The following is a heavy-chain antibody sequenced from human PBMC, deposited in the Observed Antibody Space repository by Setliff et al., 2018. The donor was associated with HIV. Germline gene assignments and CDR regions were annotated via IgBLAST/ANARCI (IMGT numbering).Heavy chain of an antibody. Sequence: SETLSLTCSVSGGSISSGGYYWSWIRQPAGKGLEWIGHIHASGSTNYNPSLKSRVTISVDTSKNQFSLKLSSVTAADTAVYYCARQITMVRGVYQPYYYYYMDVWGKGTTVTVSS. CDR3: ARQITMVRGVYQPYYYYYMDV. CDR2: IHASGST. J-gene: IGHJ6*03. CDR1: GGSISSGGYY. D-gene: IGHD3-10*01. V-gene: IGHV4-61*09.